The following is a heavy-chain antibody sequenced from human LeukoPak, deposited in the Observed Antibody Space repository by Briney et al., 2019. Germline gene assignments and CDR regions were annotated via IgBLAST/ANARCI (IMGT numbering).Heavy chain of an antibody. CDR2: IYYSGNT. V-gene: IGHV4-30-4*08. Sequence: SQTLSLTCTVSGGSVSSGDYYWNWIRQPPGKGLEWIGYIYYSGNTYYNPSLKSRLTISVDTSKNQFSLQLTSVTAADTAVYYCARARRFAAAGTTAFDIWGQGTMVTVSA. CDR3: ARARRFAAAGTTAFDI. D-gene: IGHD6-13*01. J-gene: IGHJ3*02. CDR1: GGSVSSGDYY.